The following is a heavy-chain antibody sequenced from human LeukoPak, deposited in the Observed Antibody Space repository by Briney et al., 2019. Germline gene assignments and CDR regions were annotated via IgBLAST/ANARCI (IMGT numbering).Heavy chain of an antibody. Sequence: PSETLSLTCTVSGGSISSYYWSWIRQPPGKGLEWMGYIYYSGSTNYNPSLKSRVTISVDTSKNQFSLKLSSVTAADTAVYYCARLVSYDSSGYYHVGWFDPWGQGTLVTVSS. CDR1: GGSISSYY. CDR3: ARLVSYDSSGYYHVGWFDP. CDR2: IYYSGST. J-gene: IGHJ5*02. V-gene: IGHV4-59*01. D-gene: IGHD3-22*01.